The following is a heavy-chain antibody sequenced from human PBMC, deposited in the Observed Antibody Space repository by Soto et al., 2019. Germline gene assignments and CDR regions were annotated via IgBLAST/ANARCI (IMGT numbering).Heavy chain of an antibody. CDR2: ISWDGGST. CDR1: GFTFDDYA. D-gene: IGHD5-12*01. Sequence: GGSLRLSCAASGFTFDDYAMHWVRQAPGKGLEWVSLISWDGGSTYYADSVNGRFTISRDNSKNSLYLQMNSLRAEDTALYYCAKGREMATITYFQHWGQGTLVTVSS. V-gene: IGHV3-43D*03. CDR3: AKGREMATITYFQH. J-gene: IGHJ1*01.